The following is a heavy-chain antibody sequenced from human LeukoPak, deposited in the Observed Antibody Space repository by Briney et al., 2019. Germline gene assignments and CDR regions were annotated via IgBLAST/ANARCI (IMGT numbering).Heavy chain of an antibody. CDR1: GFTFNTNA. J-gene: IGHJ4*02. CDR2: ISGSGGTT. V-gene: IGHV3-23*01. D-gene: IGHD3-16*01. CDR3: AIGRRFPVDFDY. Sequence: GGSLRLSCAASGFTFNTNAMTWVRQAPGKGLEWVSSISGSGGTTYYADSVKGRFTISRDNSKNTVYLQMNSLRAEDTAVYFCAIGRRFPVDFDYWGQGILVTVCS.